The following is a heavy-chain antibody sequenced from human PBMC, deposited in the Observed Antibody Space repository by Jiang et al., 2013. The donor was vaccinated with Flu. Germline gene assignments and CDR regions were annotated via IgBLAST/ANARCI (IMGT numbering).Heavy chain of an antibody. CDR2: IFYTGST. CDR3: ARSSGSSWYVEWFDR. Sequence: GLVKPSETLSLTCTVSGGSISSYYWSWIRQPPGKGLEWIGYIFYTGSTDYNPSLGSRVTISVDTSKNQFSLKLSSVTAADTAVYYCARSSGSSWYVEWFDRWGQGTLVTVSS. J-gene: IGHJ5*02. CDR1: GGSISSYY. D-gene: IGHD6-13*01. V-gene: IGHV4-59*01.